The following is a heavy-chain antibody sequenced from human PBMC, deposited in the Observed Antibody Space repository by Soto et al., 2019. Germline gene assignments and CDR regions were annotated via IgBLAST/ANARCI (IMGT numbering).Heavy chain of an antibody. V-gene: IGHV2-5*02. CDR2: IYWDDDK. CDR3: AHRLEIAVTGTLDY. D-gene: IGHD1-1*01. Sequence: QITLKESGPTLVKPTQTLTLTCTFSGFSLTTSGVGVGWIRRPPGKALEWLALIYWDDDKRYSPSLKSRLTITKDTSKNHVVLTMTNMDPVDTATYYCAHRLEIAVTGTLDYWGQGTLVTVSS. J-gene: IGHJ4*02. CDR1: GFSLTTSGVG.